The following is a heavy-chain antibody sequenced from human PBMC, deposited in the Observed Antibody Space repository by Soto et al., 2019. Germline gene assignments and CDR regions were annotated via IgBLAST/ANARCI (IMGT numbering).Heavy chain of an antibody. CDR1: GFTFSSYA. Sequence: AGSLRLSCAASGFTFSSYAMSWVRQAPGKGLEWVSAISGSGGSTYYADSVKGRFTISRDNSKNTLYLQMNSLGAEDTAVYYCAKDLGRYFDLWGRGTLVTVSS. CDR2: ISGSGGST. J-gene: IGHJ2*01. V-gene: IGHV3-23*01. CDR3: AKDLGRYFDL.